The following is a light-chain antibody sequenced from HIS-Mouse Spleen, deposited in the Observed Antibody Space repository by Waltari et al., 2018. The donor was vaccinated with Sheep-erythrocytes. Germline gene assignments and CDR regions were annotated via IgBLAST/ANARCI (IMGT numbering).Light chain of an antibody. V-gene: IGLV2-23*01. CDR1: SSDVGRYNL. CDR3: CSYAGSSTPWV. CDR2: EGS. J-gene: IGLJ3*02. Sequence: QSALTQPASVSGSPGQSITISCTGTSSDVGRYNLVSRYQQPPGKAPKLMIYEGSKRPSGVSNRFSGSKSGNTASLTISGLQAEDEADYYCCSYAGSSTPWVFGGGTKLTVL.